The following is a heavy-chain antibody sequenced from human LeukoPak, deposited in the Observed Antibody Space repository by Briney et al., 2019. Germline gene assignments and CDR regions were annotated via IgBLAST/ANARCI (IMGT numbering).Heavy chain of an antibody. J-gene: IGHJ4*02. D-gene: IGHD6-19*01. CDR3: ASAATSRGCSCIGY. Sequence: GGSQRLSCAASGFTFSSYSMKWVRQAPGKGLEWVSSISSSSSYIYYADSVEGRFTISRDNAKNSLYLQMNSLRAEDTAVYYCASAATSRGCSCIGYWGQGTLVTVSS. CDR2: ISSSSSYI. V-gene: IGHV3-21*01. CDR1: GFTFSSYS.